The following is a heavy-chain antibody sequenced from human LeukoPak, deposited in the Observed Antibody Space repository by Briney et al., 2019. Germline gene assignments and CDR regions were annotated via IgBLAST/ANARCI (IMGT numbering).Heavy chain of an antibody. Sequence: ASVRASCTASGYTFADYYLHWVRRAPGRGLEWMGWINPKRGDTNYAQKFQGRVSVTRDPSINTAYLELKRLTSDDTALYYCARGRERLIVVAGNRYYFGMDVWGQGTTVTVSS. CDR3: ARGRERLIVVAGNRYYFGMDV. D-gene: IGHD6-19*01. CDR1: GYTFADYY. V-gene: IGHV1-2*02. CDR2: INPKRGDT. J-gene: IGHJ6*02.